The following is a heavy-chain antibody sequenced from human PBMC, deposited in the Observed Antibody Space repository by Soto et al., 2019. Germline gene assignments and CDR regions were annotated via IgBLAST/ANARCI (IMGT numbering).Heavy chain of an antibody. CDR3: ARHRFIDFWSGYPDY. J-gene: IGHJ4*02. V-gene: IGHV4-39*01. Sequence: QLQLQESGPGLVKPSETLSLTCTVSGGSISSSSYYWGWIRQPPGKGLEWIGSIYYSGSTYYNPSLKSRVTRSVDTSKNQFSLKLSSVTAVDTAVYYCARHRFIDFWSGYPDYWGQGTLVTVSS. CDR1: GGSISSSSYY. CDR2: IYYSGST. D-gene: IGHD3-3*01.